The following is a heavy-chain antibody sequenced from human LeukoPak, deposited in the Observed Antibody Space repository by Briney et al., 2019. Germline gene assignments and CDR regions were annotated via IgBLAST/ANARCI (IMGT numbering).Heavy chain of an antibody. V-gene: IGHV4-59*01. Sequence: SETLSLTCTVSGGSISSYYWRWLRQPTGKGLVWIGYIYYSESTHYNPSLKSRVTISVDTSKNQYSLKLSSVTAADTAVYYCARMRYYYYMDVWGKGTTVTVSS. CDR3: ARMRYYYYMDV. CDR1: GGSISSYY. CDR2: IYYSEST. J-gene: IGHJ6*03.